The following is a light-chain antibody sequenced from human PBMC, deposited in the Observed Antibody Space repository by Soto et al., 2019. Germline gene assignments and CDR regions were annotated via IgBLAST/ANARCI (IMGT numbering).Light chain of an antibody. J-gene: IGKJ5*01. Sequence: EIVLTQSPATLSVSPGERATLSCRASQSISSLLAWYQQKPGQAPRLLIYDASNRATGIPARFSGSGSGTDFTLTISSLEPEDFAVYYCQQRSNWPLITFGQGTRLEIK. CDR1: QSISSL. CDR3: QQRSNWPLIT. CDR2: DAS. V-gene: IGKV3-11*01.